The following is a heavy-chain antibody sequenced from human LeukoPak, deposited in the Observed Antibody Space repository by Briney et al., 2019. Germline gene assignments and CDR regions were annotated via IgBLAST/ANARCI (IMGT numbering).Heavy chain of an antibody. J-gene: IGHJ2*01. CDR3: ARDKVNWYFDL. V-gene: IGHV4-59*01. CDR1: AGSIPSYY. Sequence: SETLSLTCTVPAGSIPSYYWSWIRQPPGKGQEWIGYIYYSGSTNYNPSLKSRVTISVDTSKNQFSLKLSSVTAADTAVYYCARDKVNWYFDLWGRGTLVTVSS. CDR2: IYYSGST.